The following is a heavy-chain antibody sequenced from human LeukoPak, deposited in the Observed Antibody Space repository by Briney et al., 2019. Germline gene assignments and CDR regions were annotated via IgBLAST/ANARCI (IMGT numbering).Heavy chain of an antibody. CDR1: GFTFSNYW. V-gene: IGHV3-7*01. CDR2: IKQDGSEK. Sequence: GGSLRLSCAASGFTFSNYWMTWVRQAPGKGLELVANIKQDGSEKYYVDSVKGRFTISRDNAKNSLYLQMNSLRPEDTAVYYCARNQRRLDYWGQGTLVTVSS. J-gene: IGHJ4*02. CDR3: ARNQRRLDY. D-gene: IGHD1-14*01.